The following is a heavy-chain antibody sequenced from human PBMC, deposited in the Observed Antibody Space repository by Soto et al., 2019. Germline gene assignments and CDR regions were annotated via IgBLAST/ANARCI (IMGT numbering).Heavy chain of an antibody. Sequence: ASVKVSCKASGYTFTSYGISWVRQAPGQGLEWMGWISAYNGNTNYAQKLQGRVTMTTDTSTSTAYMELRSLRSDDTAVYYCARSGYDILTGPSLRYFDYWGQGTLVTVSS. CDR3: ARSGYDILTGPSLRYFDY. CDR2: ISAYNGNT. CDR1: GYTFTSYG. V-gene: IGHV1-18*01. J-gene: IGHJ4*02. D-gene: IGHD3-9*01.